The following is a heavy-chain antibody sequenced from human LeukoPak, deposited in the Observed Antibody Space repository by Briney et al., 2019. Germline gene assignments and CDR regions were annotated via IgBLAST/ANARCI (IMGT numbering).Heavy chain of an antibody. CDR1: GFTFSSYW. CDR3: ATEMATTEYYFDY. CDR2: IKQDGSEK. V-gene: IGHV3-7*01. J-gene: IGHJ4*02. Sequence: PGGSLRLSCAASGFTFSSYWMSWVRQAPGKGLEWVANIKQDGSEKYYVDSVKGRFTISRDNAKNSLYLQMNSLRAEDTAVYYCATEMATTEYYFDYWGQGTLVTVSS. D-gene: IGHD5-24*01.